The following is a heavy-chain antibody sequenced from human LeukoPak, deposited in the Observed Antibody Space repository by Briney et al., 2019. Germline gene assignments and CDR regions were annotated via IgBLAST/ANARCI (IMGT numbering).Heavy chain of an antibody. CDR2: ISYDGSNK. V-gene: IGHV3-30*18. D-gene: IGHD6-19*01. J-gene: IGHJ4*02. CDR3: AEDLTSSGWWTDY. CDR1: GFTFSSYG. Sequence: GRSLRLSCAASGFTFSSYGMHWVRQAPGKGLEWVAVISYDGSNKYYADSVKGRFTISRDNSKNTLYLQMNSLRAEDTAVYYCAEDLTSSGWWTDYWGQGTLVTVSS.